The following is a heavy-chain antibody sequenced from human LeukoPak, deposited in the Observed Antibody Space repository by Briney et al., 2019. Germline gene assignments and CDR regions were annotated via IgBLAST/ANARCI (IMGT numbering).Heavy chain of an antibody. CDR1: GFTFSSYG. CDR3: ATVELPDY. D-gene: IGHD1-26*01. Sequence: GGSLRLSCAASGFTFSSYGMHWVRQAPGKGLEWVAVIWYDGSNKYYADSVKGRSTISSDNSKNTLYLQMNSLRAEDTAVYYCATVELPDYWGQGTLVTVSS. V-gene: IGHV3-33*01. CDR2: IWYDGSNK. J-gene: IGHJ4*02.